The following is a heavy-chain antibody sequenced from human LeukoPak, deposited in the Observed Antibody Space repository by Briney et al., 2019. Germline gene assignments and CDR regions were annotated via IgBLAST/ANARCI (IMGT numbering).Heavy chain of an antibody. J-gene: IGHJ3*02. CDR2: IYTNGIT. CDR1: GGSISSYY. Sequence: ASETLSLTCTVSGGSISSYYWSWIRQPAGKRLEYIGRIYTNGITDYNPSLTSRVTVSIDTSKNQFSLKLNSVTAADTAVYYCARALYDFWSGQAFDIWGQGTMVTVSS. D-gene: IGHD3-3*01. V-gene: IGHV4-4*07. CDR3: ARALYDFWSGQAFDI.